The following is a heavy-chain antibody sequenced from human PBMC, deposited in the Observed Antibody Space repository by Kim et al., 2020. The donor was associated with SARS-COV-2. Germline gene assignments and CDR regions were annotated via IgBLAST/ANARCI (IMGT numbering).Heavy chain of an antibody. CDR1: GGSISSTPYF. V-gene: IGHV4-39*01. D-gene: IGHD6-13*01. Sequence: SETLSLTCSVSGGSISSTPYFWVWVRQPPGQGLEWVGSISLTGSTYYNPSLKSRVTISADTSKNHVSLRLSSVTAADTAIYYCARHSRAGIGAPVEYWGQGTLVTVSS. CDR2: ISLTGST. J-gene: IGHJ4*02. CDR3: ARHSRAGIGAPVEY.